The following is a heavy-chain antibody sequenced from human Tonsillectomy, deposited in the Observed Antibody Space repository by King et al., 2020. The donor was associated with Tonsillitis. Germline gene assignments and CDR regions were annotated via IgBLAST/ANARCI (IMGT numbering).Heavy chain of an antibody. J-gene: IGHJ1*01. V-gene: IGHV1-2*02. D-gene: IGHD5-12*01. CDR1: GYTFTDSF. CDR2: INPVSGDT. CDR3: AASVVATMSY. Sequence: LQLVQSGAEVKKPGASVKVSCKAAGYTFTDSFLHWVRQAPGQGLEWMGWINPVSGDTEYAQKFQGRVTMTRDTSITTAYVELSSLRSDDTAVYHCAASVVATMSYWGQGTLVTVSS.